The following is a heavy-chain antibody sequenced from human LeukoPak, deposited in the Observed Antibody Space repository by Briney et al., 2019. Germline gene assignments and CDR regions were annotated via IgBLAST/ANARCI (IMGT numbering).Heavy chain of an antibody. CDR3: ARDYPLPPPYGDYFPIAFQH. J-gene: IGHJ1*01. V-gene: IGHV1-2*02. CDR2: INPNSGGT. Sequence: ASVKVSCKASGYTFTGYYMHWVRQAPGQGLEWMGWINPNSGGTNYAQKFQGRVTMTRDTSISTAYMELSRLRSDDTAVYYCARDYPLPPPYGDYFPIAFQHWGQGTLVTVSS. CDR1: GYTFTGYY. D-gene: IGHD4-17*01.